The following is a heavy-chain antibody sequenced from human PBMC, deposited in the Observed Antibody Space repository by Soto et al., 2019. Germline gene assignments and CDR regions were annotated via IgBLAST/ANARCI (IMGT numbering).Heavy chain of an antibody. J-gene: IGHJ6*02. V-gene: IGHV3-72*01. D-gene: IGHD3-3*02. CDR3: ASIFELAPMTKASYYYYGMDV. CDR1: GFTLSDHY. Sequence: PGGSLRLSCAGSGFTLSDHYIDWVRQAPGKGLEWVGRSRDKAQGYSTAYAASVKGRFTTSRDESKNSVYLQMNSLRAEDTAVYYCASIFELAPMTKASYYYYGMDVWGQGTTVTVSS. CDR2: SRDKAQGYST.